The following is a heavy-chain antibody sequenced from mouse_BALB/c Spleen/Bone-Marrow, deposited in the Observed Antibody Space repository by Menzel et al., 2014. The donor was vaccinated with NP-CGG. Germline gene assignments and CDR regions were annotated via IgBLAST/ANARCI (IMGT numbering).Heavy chain of an antibody. CDR3: ARWELGGFDY. Sequence: ESGAELARPGASVKMSCKASGYTFTTYTMHWVKQRPGQGLEWIGYINPSSGYTNYNQKFKDTATLTADKSSSTAYLQLSSLTPEDSAVYYCARWELGGFDYWGQGTTLTVSS. D-gene: IGHD4-1*01. CDR1: GYTFTTYT. V-gene: IGHV1-4*01. CDR2: INPSSGYT. J-gene: IGHJ2*01.